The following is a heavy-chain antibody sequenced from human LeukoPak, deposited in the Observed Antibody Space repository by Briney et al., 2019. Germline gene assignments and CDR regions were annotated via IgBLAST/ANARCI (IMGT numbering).Heavy chain of an antibody. V-gene: IGHV4-59*12. J-gene: IGHJ6*03. D-gene: IGHD6-6*01. Sequence: PSETLSLTCTVSGVSISSYYWSWIRQPPGKGLEWIGYIYYSGSTNYNPSLKSRVTISVDTSKNQFSLKLSSVTAADTAVYYCARGHSSSFYYYYYMDVWGKGTTVTVSS. CDR1: GVSISSYY. CDR2: IYYSGST. CDR3: ARGHSSSFYYYYYMDV.